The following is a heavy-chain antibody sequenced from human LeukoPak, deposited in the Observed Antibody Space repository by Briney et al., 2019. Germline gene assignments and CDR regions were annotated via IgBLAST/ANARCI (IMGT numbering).Heavy chain of an antibody. CDR1: GYTFTSYG. V-gene: IGHV1-18*01. J-gene: IGHJ6*02. CDR2: ISAYNGNT. Sequence: GASVTVSCTASGYTFTSYGISWVRQAPGQGLEWMGWISAYNGNTNYAQKLQGRVTMTTDTSTSTAYMELRSLRSDDTAVYYCAREGSSSYYYYGMDVWGQGTTVTVSS. CDR3: AREGSSSYYYYGMDV. D-gene: IGHD6-6*01.